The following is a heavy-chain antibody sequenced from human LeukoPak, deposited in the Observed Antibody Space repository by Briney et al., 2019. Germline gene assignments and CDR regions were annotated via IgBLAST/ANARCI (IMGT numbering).Heavy chain of an antibody. CDR2: IRGSGETT. CDR1: GFTFSNYA. Sequence: PGGSLRLSCAASGFTFSNYAMSWVRQAPGKGLEWVSVIRGSGETTYYADSVKGRFTISRDNSKNTLYLQMNSLRAEDTAVYYCAKGRYYDSGNAFDIWGQGTVVTVSS. V-gene: IGHV3-23*01. J-gene: IGHJ3*02. CDR3: AKGRYYDSGNAFDI. D-gene: IGHD3-9*01.